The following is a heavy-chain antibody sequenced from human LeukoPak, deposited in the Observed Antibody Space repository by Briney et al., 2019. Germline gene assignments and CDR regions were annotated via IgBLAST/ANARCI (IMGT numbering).Heavy chain of an antibody. V-gene: IGHV1-69*13. D-gene: IGHD3-16*02. Sequence: GASVTVSCKASGGTFSSYAISWVRQAPGQGLEWMGGIIPIFGTANYAQKFQGRVTITADESTSTAYMELSSLRSEDTAVYYCARGKFNDYVWGSYRYDAFDIWGQGTMVTVSS. CDR3: ARGKFNDYVWGSYRYDAFDI. CDR2: IIPIFGTA. CDR1: GGTFSSYA. J-gene: IGHJ3*02.